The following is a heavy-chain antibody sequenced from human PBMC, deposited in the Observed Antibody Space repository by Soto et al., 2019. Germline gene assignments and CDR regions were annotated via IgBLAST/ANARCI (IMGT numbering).Heavy chain of an antibody. D-gene: IGHD3-22*01. J-gene: IGHJ3*02. CDR1: GFTFSSYA. CDR3: AFQWLHDAFDI. Sequence: VGSLRLSCAASGFTFSSYAMHWVRQAPGKGLEWVAVISYDGSNKYYADSVKGRFTISRDNSKNTLYLQMNSLRAEDTAVYYCAFQWLHDAFDIWGQGTMVTVSS. V-gene: IGHV3-30-3*01. CDR2: ISYDGSNK.